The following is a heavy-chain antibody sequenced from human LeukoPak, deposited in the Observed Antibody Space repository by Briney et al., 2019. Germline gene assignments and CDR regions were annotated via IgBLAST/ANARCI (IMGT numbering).Heavy chain of an antibody. V-gene: IGHV3-23*01. D-gene: IGHD3-22*01. CDR2: ISGSGGST. J-gene: IGHJ4*02. CDR3: AKDFSSDYYDSSGYYYGIDY. CDR1: GFTFSSDA. Sequence: GGSLRLSCAASGFTFSSDAMSWVRQAPGKGLEWVSAISGSGGSTYYADSVKGRFTISRDNSKNTLYLQMNSLRAEDTAVYYCAKDFSSDYYDSSGYYYGIDYWGQGTLVTVSS.